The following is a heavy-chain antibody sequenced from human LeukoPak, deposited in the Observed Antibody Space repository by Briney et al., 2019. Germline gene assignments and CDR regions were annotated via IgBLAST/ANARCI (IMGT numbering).Heavy chain of an antibody. J-gene: IGHJ5*02. CDR2: IYTSGST. D-gene: IGHD6-13*01. CDR1: GGSISSYY. V-gene: IGHV4-4*07. Sequence: SETLSLTCTVSGGSISSYYWSWIRQPAGKGLEWIGRIYTSGSTNYNPSLKSRVTMSVDTSKNQFSLKLSSVTAADTAVYYCARLVVQQLNNWFDPWGQGTLVTVSS. CDR3: ARLVVQQLNNWFDP.